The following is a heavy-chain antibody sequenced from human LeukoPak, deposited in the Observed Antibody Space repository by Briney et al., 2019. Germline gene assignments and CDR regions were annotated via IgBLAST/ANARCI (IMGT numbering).Heavy chain of an antibody. J-gene: IGHJ5*02. V-gene: IGHV3-23*01. CDR1: GFTFSSYA. CDR3: AKGTSVTTLYNWFDP. CDR2: ISGSGGST. Sequence: GGSLRLSCAASGFTFSSYAMSWVRQAPGKGLEWVSAISGSGGSTYYADSVKGRFTISRDNSKNTLYLQMNSLRAADTAVYYCAKGTSVTTLYNWFDPWGQGTLVTVSS. D-gene: IGHD4-11*01.